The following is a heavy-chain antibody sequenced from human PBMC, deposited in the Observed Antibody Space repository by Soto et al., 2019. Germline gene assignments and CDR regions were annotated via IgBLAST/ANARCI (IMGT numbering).Heavy chain of an antibody. CDR2: IYSGGST. D-gene: IGHD3-16*02. CDR3: NRSGRVGGIPSSGLDV. V-gene: IGHV3-53*01. CDR1: GFTVSSNY. Sequence: GGSLGLSCAASGFTVSSNYMTWACQDPGKGLEWVSVIYSGGSTYYADSVKGRFTISRDNSKNTLYLQMNSLKTEDTAVYYCNRSGRVGGIPSSGLDVWGQGTTVTVSS. J-gene: IGHJ6*02.